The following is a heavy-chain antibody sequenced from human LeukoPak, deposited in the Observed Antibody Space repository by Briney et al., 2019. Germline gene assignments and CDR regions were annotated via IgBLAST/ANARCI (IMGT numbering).Heavy chain of an antibody. CDR1: GFTFADYA. CDR3: AKTSAPYSSSWYNWYFDL. Sequence: PGGSLRLSCAASGFTFADYAMTWVRQAPGPGLEWVSGISWSSGIIGYADSVTGRFEIPRANAKNSLYLQLSSLISEDMALYYCAKTSAPYSSSWYNWYFDLWGRGTLVTVSS. J-gene: IGHJ2*01. D-gene: IGHD6-13*01. CDR2: ISWSSGII. V-gene: IGHV3-9*03.